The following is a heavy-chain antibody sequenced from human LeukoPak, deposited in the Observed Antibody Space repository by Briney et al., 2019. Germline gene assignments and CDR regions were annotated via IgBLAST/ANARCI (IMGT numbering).Heavy chain of an antibody. CDR2: IYYSGST. Sequence: SETLSLTCTVSGGSISSSSYYWGWIRQPPGKGLEWIGSIYYSGSTYYNPSLKSRFTISVDTSKNPFSLKLSSVTAADTAVYYCARVGASIYGFWSSSSVDYWGQGTLVTVSS. V-gene: IGHV4-39*01. D-gene: IGHD6-6*01. CDR3: ARVGASIYGFWSSSSVDY. J-gene: IGHJ4*02. CDR1: GGSISSSSYY.